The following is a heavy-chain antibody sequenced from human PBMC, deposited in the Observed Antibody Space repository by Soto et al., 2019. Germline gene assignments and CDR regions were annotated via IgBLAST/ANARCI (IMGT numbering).Heavy chain of an antibody. D-gene: IGHD2-15*01. V-gene: IGHV1-18*01. J-gene: IGHJ5*02. CDR2: ISAYNGNT. CDR3: ARDSPQDCSGGSCYQTSYNWFDP. Sequence: QVQLVQSGAEVKKPGASVKVSCKASGYTFTSYGISWVRQAPGQGLEWMGWISAYNGNTNYAQKLQGRVTMTTDTSTSTAYMELRSRRSEDTAVYYCARDSPQDCSGGSCYQTSYNWFDPWGQGTLVTVSS. CDR1: GYTFTSYG.